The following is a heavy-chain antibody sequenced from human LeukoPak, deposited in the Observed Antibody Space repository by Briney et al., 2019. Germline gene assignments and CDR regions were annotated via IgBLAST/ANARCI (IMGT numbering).Heavy chain of an antibody. Sequence: SETLSLTCAVYGGSFSGYYWSWIRQPPRKGLEWIGEINHSGSTNYNPSLKSRVTISVDTSKNQFSLKLSSVTAADTAVYYCARRENRAHCSSTTPCYYYYGMDVWGQGTTVTVSS. J-gene: IGHJ6*02. CDR2: INHSGST. CDR1: GGSFSGYY. V-gene: IGHV4-34*01. D-gene: IGHD2-2*01. CDR3: ARRENRAHCSSTTPCYYYYGMDV.